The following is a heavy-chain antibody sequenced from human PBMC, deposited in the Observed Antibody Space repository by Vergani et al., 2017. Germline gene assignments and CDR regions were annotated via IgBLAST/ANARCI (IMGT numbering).Heavy chain of an antibody. D-gene: IGHD2-15*01. CDR2: IYLGGTT. CDR3: ARGPSVVQGHYLYYYSYLRDV. V-gene: IGHV4-59*01. CDR1: GDSMNNYY. Sequence: QVHLQEAGPGLVKPAETLSLTCTVSGDSMNNYYWNWIRQTPGKGLEWIGDIYLGGTTTYNPSLESRVSLSADTSKNQFSLQLTSVTAADTAVYYCARGPSVVQGHYLYYYSYLRDVWGKGTTVTVSS. J-gene: IGHJ6*03.